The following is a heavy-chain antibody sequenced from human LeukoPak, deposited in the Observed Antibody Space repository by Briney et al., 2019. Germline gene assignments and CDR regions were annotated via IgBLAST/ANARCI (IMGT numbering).Heavy chain of an antibody. CDR1: GASVTTAF. J-gene: IGHJ4*02. V-gene: IGHV4-34*01. CDR3: ARGQGTVTTH. CDR2: INHSGNA. D-gene: IGHD4-17*01. Sequence: SETLSLTCTVSGASVTTAFYNWIRQPPGKGLEWIGEINHSGNANYNPSLKSRVTISLDMSENHFSLKLTSVTAADTAVYYCARGQGTVTTHWGQGTLVTVSS.